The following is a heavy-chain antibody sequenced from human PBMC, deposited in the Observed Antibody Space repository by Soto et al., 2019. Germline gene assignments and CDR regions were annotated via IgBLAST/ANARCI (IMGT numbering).Heavy chain of an antibody. Sequence: QVQLVESGGGVVQPGRSLRLSCAASGFTFSRHTMHWVRQAPGKGLEWVAAISDDGSNTYYADSVKGRFTISRDNSKNTLYLQMNSLSCDDTAVHHCATEVYYDFWSGFNTHPYYFDDWGQGTLVTVSS. CDR1: GFTFSRHT. D-gene: IGHD3-3*01. J-gene: IGHJ4*02. CDR3: ATEVYYDFWSGFNTHPYYFDD. V-gene: IGHV3-30-3*01. CDR2: ISDDGSNT.